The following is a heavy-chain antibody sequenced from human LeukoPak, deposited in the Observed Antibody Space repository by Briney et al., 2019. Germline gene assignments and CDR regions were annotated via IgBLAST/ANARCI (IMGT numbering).Heavy chain of an antibody. CDR3: AKKSRDGYNPFDY. CDR1: GFTFSSYE. D-gene: IGHD5-24*01. CDR2: ISSSGESP. Sequence: GGSLRLSCAASGFTFSSYEMNWVRQAPGKGLEWVCGISSSGESPYYADSVEGRFTISRDNSKSTLYLEINSLRAEDTAVYYCAKKSRDGYNPFDYLGQGTLVTVSS. V-gene: IGHV3-23*01. J-gene: IGHJ4*02.